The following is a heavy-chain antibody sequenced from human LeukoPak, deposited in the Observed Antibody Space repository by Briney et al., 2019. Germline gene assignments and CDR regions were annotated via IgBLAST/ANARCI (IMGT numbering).Heavy chain of an antibody. J-gene: IGHJ4*02. CDR1: GFTVSSNY. CDR3: ARDSSSWSYFDY. CDR2: IYSGGST. V-gene: IGHV3-53*01. Sequence: GGSLRLSCAASGFTVSSNYMSWVRQAPGKGLEWVSVIYSGGSTYYADSVKGRFTISRDNSKNTLYLQMNSLRAEDTAVYYCARDSSSWSYFDYWGQGTRVTVSS. D-gene: IGHD6-13*01.